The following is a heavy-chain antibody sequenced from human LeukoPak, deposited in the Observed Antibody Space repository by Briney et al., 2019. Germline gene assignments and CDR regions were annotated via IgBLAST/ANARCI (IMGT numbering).Heavy chain of an antibody. J-gene: IGHJ4*02. Sequence: GGSLRLSCATSGFTFSNAWMSWVRQAPGKGLEWVGRIKRKTDGGTTDYAAPVKGRFTISRDDSKTSLYLQMNNLKTEDTAVYYCTTDTRRVVVPKWGQGTLVTVSS. CDR1: GFTFSNAW. CDR3: TTDTRRVVVPK. V-gene: IGHV3-15*01. D-gene: IGHD2-15*01. CDR2: IKRKTDGGTT.